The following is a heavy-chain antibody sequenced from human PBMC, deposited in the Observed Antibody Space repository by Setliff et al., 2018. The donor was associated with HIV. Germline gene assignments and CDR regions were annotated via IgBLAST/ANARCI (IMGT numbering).Heavy chain of an antibody. V-gene: IGHV3-53*01. Sequence: GESLKISCAASGFTVSNDYMSWVRQAPGKGLEWVSVIYAGGSTYYADSVKGRFTISRDNXKNXVXLQMTSLRAEDTAVYYGAXXXXXXXGYFDFLGXGXXVT. CDR2: IYAGGST. D-gene: IGHD2-15*01. CDR1: GFTVSNDY. J-gene: IGHJ4*01. CDR3: AXXXXXXXGYFDF.